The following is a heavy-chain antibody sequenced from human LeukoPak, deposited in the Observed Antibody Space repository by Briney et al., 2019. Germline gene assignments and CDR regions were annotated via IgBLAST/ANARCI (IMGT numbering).Heavy chain of an antibody. CDR2: IYYSGST. CDR1: GGSISSYY. V-gene: IGHV4-59*01. Sequence: SETLSLTCTVSGGSISSYYWSWIRQPPGKGLEWIGYIYYSGSTNYNPSLKSRVTIPVDTSKNQFSLKLSSVTAADTAVYYCASQTTGWYFDLWGRGTLVTVSS. J-gene: IGHJ2*01. D-gene: IGHD1-1*01. CDR3: ASQTTGWYFDL.